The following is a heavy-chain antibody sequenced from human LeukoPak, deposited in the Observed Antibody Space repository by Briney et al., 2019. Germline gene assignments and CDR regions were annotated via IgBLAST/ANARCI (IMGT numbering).Heavy chain of an antibody. J-gene: IGHJ5*02. V-gene: IGHV4-39*01. CDR3: ASLPYSSSDGP. D-gene: IGHD6-6*01. CDR2: SGST. Sequence: SETLSLTCTVSGASISSSSNYWGWIRQPPGKGLEWIGSGSTYYNPSLKSRVTISVDTSKNQFSLKLSSVTAADTAVYYCASLPYSSSDGPWGQGTLVTVSS. CDR1: GASISSSSNY.